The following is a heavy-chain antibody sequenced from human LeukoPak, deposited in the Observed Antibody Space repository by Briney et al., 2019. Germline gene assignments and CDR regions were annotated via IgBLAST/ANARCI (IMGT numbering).Heavy chain of an antibody. CDR2: FDPEDGET. CDR3: ARDGPAGGYYYYYMDV. D-gene: IGHD3-10*01. CDR1: GYTLTELS. Sequence: ASVKVSCKVSGYTLTELSMHWVRQAPGKGLEWMGGFDPEDGETIYAQKFQGRVTITTDESTSTAYMELSSLRSEDTAVYYCARDGPAGGYYYYYMDVWGKGTTVTVSS. V-gene: IGHV1-24*01. J-gene: IGHJ6*03.